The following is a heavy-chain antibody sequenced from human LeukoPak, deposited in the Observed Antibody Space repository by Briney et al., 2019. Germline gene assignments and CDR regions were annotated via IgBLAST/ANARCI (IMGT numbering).Heavy chain of an antibody. J-gene: IGHJ4*02. CDR3: ARPHSGSYFPFWD. Sequence: SGTLSLTCAVSGDSVSSGNWWSWVRQPPGMGLEWVGEISHRGTTNYNPFLKSRVTISVDTSKNQSSLKLSSVTAADTAVYYCARPHSGSYFPFWDWGQGTLVTVSS. CDR1: GDSVSSGNW. D-gene: IGHD1-26*01. V-gene: IGHV4-4*02. CDR2: ISHRGTT.